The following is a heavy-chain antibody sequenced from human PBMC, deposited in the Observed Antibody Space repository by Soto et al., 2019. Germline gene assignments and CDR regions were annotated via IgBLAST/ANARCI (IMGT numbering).Heavy chain of an antibody. CDR2: IIPIFGTA. CDR3: ARRTQLWLREDYDYYGIDV. D-gene: IGHD5-18*01. V-gene: IGHV1-69*01. CDR1: GGTFSSYA. J-gene: IGHJ6*02. Sequence: QVQLVQSGAEVKKPGSSVKVSCKASGGTFSSYAISWVRQAPGQGLEWLGGIIPIFGTANYAQKFQGRVTITADESTSTGYMELSSLRSEDTAGYYCARRTQLWLREDYDYYGIDVWGQGTTVTVSS.